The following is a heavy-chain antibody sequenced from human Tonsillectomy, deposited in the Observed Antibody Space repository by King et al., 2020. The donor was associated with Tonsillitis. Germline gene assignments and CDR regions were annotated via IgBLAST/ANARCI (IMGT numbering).Heavy chain of an antibody. CDR3: AGGGGICSATSCYYFGMDV. V-gene: IGHV3-66*01. D-gene: IGHD2-2*01. Sequence: VQLVESGGGLVQPGGSLRLSCAASGITVSSNYMSWVRQAPGKGLEWMSVIYSDGTTYYADSVKGRFTISRDNSKNTVYLQMNSLRPEDTAVFYCAGGGGICSATSCYYFGMDVWGQGTTVTVSS. CDR2: IYSDGTT. J-gene: IGHJ6*02. CDR1: GITVSSNY.